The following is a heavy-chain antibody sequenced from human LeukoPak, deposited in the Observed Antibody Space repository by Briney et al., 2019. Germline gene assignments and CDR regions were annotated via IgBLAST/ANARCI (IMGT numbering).Heavy chain of an antibody. D-gene: IGHD6-13*01. J-gene: IGHJ4*02. Sequence: PSETLSLTCTVSGGSISRYYWSWIRQPPGKGLEWIGYIYYSGSTNYNPSLKSRVTISVDTSKNQFSLKLSSVTAADTAVYYCARAYSSSWYLFDYWGQGTLVTVSS. CDR2: IYYSGST. V-gene: IGHV4-59*01. CDR3: ARAYSSSWYLFDY. CDR1: GGSISRYY.